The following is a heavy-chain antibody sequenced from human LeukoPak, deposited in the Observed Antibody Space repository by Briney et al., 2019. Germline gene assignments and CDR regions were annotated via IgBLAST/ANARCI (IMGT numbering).Heavy chain of an antibody. CDR2: IYSGGST. V-gene: IGHV3-53*01. CDR1: GFIVSDNY. J-gene: IGHJ4*02. D-gene: IGHD6-19*01. CDR3: ARDRTRTGYSSGWYHDY. Sequence: PGGSLRLSCAASGFIVSDNYMSWVRQAPGKGLEWVSVIYSGGSTYYADSVRGHFTISRDSSKNTLYLQMNSLRAEDTAMYYCARDRTRTGYSSGWYHDYWGQGTLVTVSS.